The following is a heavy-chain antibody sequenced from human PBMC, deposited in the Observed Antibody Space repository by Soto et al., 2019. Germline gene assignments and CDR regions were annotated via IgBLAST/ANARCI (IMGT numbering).Heavy chain of an antibody. CDR1: CYSISSNPY. Sequence: LSLTCACSCYSISSNPYWGWIRQPPVNGPEWIGSIYHSGSTYYNPSLKSRVTISIDTSKNQFSLRLTSVTAADTAVYYCARGGIVLLEAVPHWFAPWGQGNL. D-gene: IGHD2-8*01. CDR2: IYHSGST. J-gene: IGHJ5*02. CDR3: ARGGIVLLEAVPHWFAP. V-gene: IGHV4-38-2*01.